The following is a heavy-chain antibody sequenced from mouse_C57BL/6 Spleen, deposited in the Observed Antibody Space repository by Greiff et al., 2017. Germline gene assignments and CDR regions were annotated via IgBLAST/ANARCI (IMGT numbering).Heavy chain of an antibody. D-gene: IGHD2-4*01. CDR1: GFNIKDDY. J-gene: IGHJ3*01. V-gene: IGHV14-4*01. CDR2: IDPENGDT. Sequence: EVQLQQSGAELVRPGASVKLSCTASGFNIKDDYMHWVKQRPEQGLEWIGWIDPENGDTEYASKFQGKATITADTASNTAYLQLSSLTSEDTACYYCTRLRRAPFAYWGQGTLVTVSA. CDR3: TRLRRAPFAY.